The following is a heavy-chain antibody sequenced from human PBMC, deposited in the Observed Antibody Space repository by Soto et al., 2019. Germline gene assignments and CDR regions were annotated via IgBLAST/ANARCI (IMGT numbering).Heavy chain of an antibody. J-gene: IGHJ4*02. V-gene: IGHV3-30*18. CDR1: GFTFSSYG. CDR2: ISYDGSNK. D-gene: IGHD6-19*01. CDR3: AKELDSGRGVNRQWLEDY. Sequence: QVQLVESGGGVVQPGRSLRLSCAASGFTFSSYGMHWVRQAPGKGLEWVAVISYDGSNKYYADSVKGRFTISRDNSKNTLYLQMNSLRAEDTAAYYCAKELDSGRGVNRQWLEDYWGQGSLVTVSS.